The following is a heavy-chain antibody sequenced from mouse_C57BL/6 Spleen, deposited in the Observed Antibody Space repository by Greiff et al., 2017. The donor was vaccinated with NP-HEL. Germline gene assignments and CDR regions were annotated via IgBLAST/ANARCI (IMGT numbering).Heavy chain of an antibody. J-gene: IGHJ4*01. D-gene: IGHD1-1*01. CDR2: IDPANGNT. V-gene: IGHV14-3*01. CDR1: GFNIKNTY. Sequence: VQLQQSVAELVRPGASVKLSCTASGFNIKNTYMHWVKQRPEQGLEWIGRIDPANGNTKYAPKFQGKATLTAATSSNSAYLQLSSLTSYDTAIYYCARTYGSSPYYAMDYWGQGTSVTVSS. CDR3: ARTYGSSPYYAMDY.